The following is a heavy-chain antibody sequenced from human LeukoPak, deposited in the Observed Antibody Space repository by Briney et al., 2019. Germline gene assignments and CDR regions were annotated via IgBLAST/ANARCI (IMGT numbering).Heavy chain of an antibody. D-gene: IGHD3-22*01. CDR1: GFTFSSYG. Sequence: PGGSLRLSCAASGFTFSSYGMSWVRQAPGKGLEWVSGISGNGGSTYYADSVKGRFTISRDTSKNTVFLQMNSLRAEDTAVYYCAKVRAISHSSGYYPYDSWGQGTLVTVSS. CDR3: AKVRAISHSSGYYPYDS. V-gene: IGHV3-23*01. J-gene: IGHJ4*02. CDR2: ISGNGGST.